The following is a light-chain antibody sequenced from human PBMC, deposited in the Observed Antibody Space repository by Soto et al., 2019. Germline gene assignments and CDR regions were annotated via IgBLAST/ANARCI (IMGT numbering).Light chain of an antibody. CDR3: QQRSNWPPST. J-gene: IGKJ5*01. V-gene: IGKV3-11*01. CDR2: AAS. Sequence: IVMTQSPATLSVCPGEGATLSCRGSRGISSNLAWYQQKPGQAPRLVTYAASNRATGIPARFSGSGSGTDFTLTLSSLEPQDFAAYYGQQRSNWPPSTFGQGTRLEI. CDR1: RGISSN.